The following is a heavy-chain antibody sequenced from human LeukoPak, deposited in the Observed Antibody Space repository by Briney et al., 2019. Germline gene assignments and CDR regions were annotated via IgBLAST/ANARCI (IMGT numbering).Heavy chain of an antibody. CDR3: ARGTVTTPVDY. J-gene: IGHJ4*02. CDR1: GFTFSSYA. V-gene: IGHV3-33*08. D-gene: IGHD4-17*01. CDR2: IWYDGSNK. Sequence: GGSLRLSCAASGFTFSSYAMSWVRQAPGKGLEWVAVIWYDGSNKYYADSVKGRFTISRDNSKNTLYLQMNSLRAEDTAVYYCARGTVTTPVDYWGQGTLVTVSS.